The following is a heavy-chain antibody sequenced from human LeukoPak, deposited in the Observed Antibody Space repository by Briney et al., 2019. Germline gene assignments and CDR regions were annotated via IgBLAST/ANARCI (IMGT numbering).Heavy chain of an antibody. V-gene: IGHV4-38-2*02. CDR3: ARAVGSFDWLPLFDY. D-gene: IGHD3-9*01. CDR2: IYHSGIT. CDR1: GYSIRSGFY. J-gene: IGHJ4*02. Sequence: SSETLSLTCTVSGYSIRSGFYWGWIRQPPGKGLEWIGNIYHSGITYYTPSLKSRVTISVDTSKNQFYLKLSSVTAADTAVYYCARAVGSFDWLPLFDYWGQGTLVTVSS.